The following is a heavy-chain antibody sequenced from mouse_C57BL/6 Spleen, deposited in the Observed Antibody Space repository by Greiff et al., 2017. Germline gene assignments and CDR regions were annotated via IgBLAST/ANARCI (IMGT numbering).Heavy chain of an antibody. CDR2: INPSTGGT. J-gene: IGHJ4*01. CDR1: GYSFTGYY. D-gene: IGHD2-2*01. CDR3: ARWGLRRGAMDY. Sequence: VQLQQSGPELVKPGASVKISCKASGYSFTGYYMNWVKQSPEKSLEWIGEINPSTGGTTYNQKFKAKATLTVDKSSSTAYMQLKSLTSEDSAVYYCARWGLRRGAMDYWGQGTSVTVSS. V-gene: IGHV1-42*01.